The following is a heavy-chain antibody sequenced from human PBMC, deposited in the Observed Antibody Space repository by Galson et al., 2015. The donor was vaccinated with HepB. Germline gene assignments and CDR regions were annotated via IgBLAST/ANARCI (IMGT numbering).Heavy chain of an antibody. J-gene: IGHJ4*02. CDR3: ARDHGYTVTNPGY. CDR1: GFTFSSYA. V-gene: IGHV3-30-3*01. D-gene: IGHD4-17*01. CDR2: ISYDGSNK. Sequence: SLRLSCAASGFTFSSYAMHWVRQAPGKGLEWVAVISYDGSNKYYADSVKGRFTISRDNSKNTLYLQMNSLRAEDTAVYYCARDHGYTVTNPGYWGQGTLVTVSS.